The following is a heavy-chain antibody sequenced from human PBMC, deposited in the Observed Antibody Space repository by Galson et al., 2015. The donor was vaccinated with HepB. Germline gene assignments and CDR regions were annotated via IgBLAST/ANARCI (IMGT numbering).Heavy chain of an antibody. CDR3: ARDGQKIYDFWRNSYYYAMDV. J-gene: IGHJ6*02. CDR2: INSDGSIT. Sequence: SLRLSCAASGFTFSTYWMHWVRQAPGKGLVWVSRINSDGSITNYADSVKGRFTISRDNAKNTLYMHLDSLRAEDTAVYYCARDGQKIYDFWRNSYYYAMDVWGQGTTVTVSS. V-gene: IGHV3-74*01. CDR1: GFTFSTYW. D-gene: IGHD3-3*01.